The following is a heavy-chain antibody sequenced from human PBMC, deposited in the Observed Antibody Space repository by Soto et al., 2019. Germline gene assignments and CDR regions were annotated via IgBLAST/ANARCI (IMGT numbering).Heavy chain of an antibody. Sequence: QVQLVESGGGVVQPGRSLRLSCAASGFTFSSYGMHWVRQAPGKGLEWVAVISYDGSNKYYADSVKGRFTISRDNSKNTLYLQMNSLRAEDTAVYYCAKDQGVVWELLPVEMDVCGQGTTVTVSS. D-gene: IGHD1-26*01. CDR1: GFTFSSYG. V-gene: IGHV3-30*18. CDR3: AKDQGVVWELLPVEMDV. J-gene: IGHJ6*02. CDR2: ISYDGSNK.